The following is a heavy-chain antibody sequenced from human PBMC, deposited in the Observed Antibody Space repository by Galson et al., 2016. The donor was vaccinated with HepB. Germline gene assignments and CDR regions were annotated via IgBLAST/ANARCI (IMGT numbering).Heavy chain of an antibody. V-gene: IGHV1-3*04. CDR2: INTGNGNT. J-gene: IGHJ5*02. D-gene: IGHD1-26*01. CDR3: ARDSGSPNWYDP. Sequence: SVKVFCKASGYTFTSYAMHWVRQAPGQRLEWMGWINTGNGNTKYSQKFQGRVTISRDTSASTAYMELRSLRSEDTAVYYCARDSGSPNWYDPWGQGTLVTVSS. CDR1: GYTFTSYA.